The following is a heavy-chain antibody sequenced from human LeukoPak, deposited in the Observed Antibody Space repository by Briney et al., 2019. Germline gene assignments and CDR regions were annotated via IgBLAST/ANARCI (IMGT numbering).Heavy chain of an antibody. V-gene: IGHV3-74*01. Sequence: GGSLRLSCATSGLTFRTTWMHWVRQAPGKGLMWVSRMNGEGTTIDYADSVKGRFTVSRDYAKNTLFLQMNNLRTEDTAPYFCATARNFRFEYWGQGSLVIVS. CDR3: ATARNFRFEY. CDR2: MNGEGTTI. D-gene: IGHD1-7*01. J-gene: IGHJ4*02. CDR1: GLTFRTTW.